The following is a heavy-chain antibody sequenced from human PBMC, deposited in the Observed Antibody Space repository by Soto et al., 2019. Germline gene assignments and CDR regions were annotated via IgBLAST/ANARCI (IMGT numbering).Heavy chain of an antibody. J-gene: IGHJ4*02. CDR1: GFTFSSFY. V-gene: IGHV3-21*01. CDR2: ISSSSGFI. Sequence: EVQLVESGGGLVKPGGSLRLSCAASGFTFSSFYMNWVRQAPGKGLEWVSSISSSSGFIYYADSVKGRFTISRDNAKNSLYLQMNSLRAEDTAVYYCARDDYGDHLFDYWGQGTLVTVSS. CDR3: ARDDYGDHLFDY. D-gene: IGHD4-17*01.